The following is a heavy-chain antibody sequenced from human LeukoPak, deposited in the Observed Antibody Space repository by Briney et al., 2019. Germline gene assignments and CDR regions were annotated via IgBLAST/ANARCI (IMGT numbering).Heavy chain of an antibody. CDR1: GYTFTSYD. Sequence: GASVNVSCKASGYTFTSYDVNWLRQATGQGREWMGWMNPNSGNTGYAQKFQGRVTITRTTSISTAYMQLSSLRSEDTAVYYCARRVSYGDFDYWGQGTLVTVSS. D-gene: IGHD4-17*01. CDR3: ARRVSYGDFDY. J-gene: IGHJ4*02. CDR2: MNPNSGNT. V-gene: IGHV1-8*01.